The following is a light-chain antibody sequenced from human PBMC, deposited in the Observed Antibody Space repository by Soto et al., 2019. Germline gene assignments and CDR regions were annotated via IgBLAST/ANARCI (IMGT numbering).Light chain of an antibody. CDR3: QQYNKWPPART. CDR2: GAS. V-gene: IGKV3-15*01. CDR1: QSVGSN. J-gene: IGKJ1*01. Sequence: EIVMTQSPATLSVSPGERATLSCRASQSVGSNLAWYQQKSGQAPRLLIYGASTRATGIPARFSGSGSGTEFTLTISSLQSEDFAIYFCQQYNKWPPARTFGPGPKVEIK.